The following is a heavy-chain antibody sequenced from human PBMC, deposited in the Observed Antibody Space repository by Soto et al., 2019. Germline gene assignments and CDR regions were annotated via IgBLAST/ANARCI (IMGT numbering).Heavy chain of an antibody. Sequence: PGGSLRLSCAASGFSVSGNYMSWVRQAPGKGPEWISVIDNNGDTNYADSVKGRFSISRDKYKNTVYLQMNSLRAEDTAVYYCAGSTNYYLYYFDYWGQGTLVTVSS. CDR3: AGSTNYYLYYFDY. D-gene: IGHD3-10*01. CDR1: GFSVSGNY. J-gene: IGHJ4*02. CDR2: IDNNGDT. V-gene: IGHV3-53*01.